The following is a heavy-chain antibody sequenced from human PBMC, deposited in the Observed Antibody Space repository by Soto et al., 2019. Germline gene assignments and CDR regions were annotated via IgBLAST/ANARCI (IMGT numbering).Heavy chain of an antibody. Sequence: GGSLRLSCAASGFTFSSYSMNWVRQAPGKGLEWVSSISSSSSYIYYADSVKGRFTISRDNAKNSLYLQMNSLRAEDTAVYYCARDTYYDMLTGYYYFDYWGQGTLVTVSS. D-gene: IGHD3-9*01. CDR3: ARDTYYDMLTGYYYFDY. CDR1: GFTFSSYS. CDR2: ISSSSSYI. J-gene: IGHJ4*02. V-gene: IGHV3-21*01.